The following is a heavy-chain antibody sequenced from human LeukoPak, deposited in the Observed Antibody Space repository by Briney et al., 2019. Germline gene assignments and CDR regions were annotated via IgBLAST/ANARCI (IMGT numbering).Heavy chain of an antibody. CDR2: IDKEGTSA. Sequence: GGSLRLSCAASGFTLSSYWMHWFRHVPGKGPVWVSVIDKEGTSATYADSVRGRFTISRDNAKNTLYLQMNSLRAEDTAVYYCARDRSVSYYDFWSGYYIDYWGQGTLVTVSS. D-gene: IGHD3-3*01. CDR3: ARDRSVSYYDFWSGYYIDY. V-gene: IGHV3-74*01. CDR1: GFTLSSYW. J-gene: IGHJ4*02.